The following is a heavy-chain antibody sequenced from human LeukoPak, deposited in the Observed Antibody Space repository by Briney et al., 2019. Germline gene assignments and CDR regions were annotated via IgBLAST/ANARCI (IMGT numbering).Heavy chain of an antibody. CDR2: ISYDGSNK. D-gene: IGHD6-19*01. Sequence: GGSLRLSCAASGFTFSSYAMHWVRQAPGKGLEWVAVISYDGSNKYYADSVKGRFTISRDNSKNTLYLQMNSLRVEDTAVYYCARSQWLETYYFDYWGQGTLVTVSS. V-gene: IGHV3-30-3*01. J-gene: IGHJ4*02. CDR1: GFTFSSYA. CDR3: ARSQWLETYYFDY.